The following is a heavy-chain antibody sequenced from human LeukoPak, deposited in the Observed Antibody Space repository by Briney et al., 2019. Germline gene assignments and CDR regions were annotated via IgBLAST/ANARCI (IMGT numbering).Heavy chain of an antibody. CDR2: IYTSGSS. CDR3: ARAAYSDYRYYYFYFDV. J-gene: IGHJ6*03. D-gene: IGHD4-11*01. V-gene: IGHV4-4*07. Sequence: SETLSLTCTVSGGSINSYYWSWIRQPAGKGLEWIGRIYTSGSSNYNPSLKSRVTMSVDTSKNQFSLSLTSVTAADTAVYYCARAAYSDYRYYYFYFDVWGNGTTVTVSS. CDR1: GGSINSYY.